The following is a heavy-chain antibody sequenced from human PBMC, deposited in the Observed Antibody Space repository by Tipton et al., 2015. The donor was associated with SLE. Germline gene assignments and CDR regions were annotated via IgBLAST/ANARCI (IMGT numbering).Heavy chain of an antibody. CDR2: INHSGST. V-gene: IGHV4-34*01. CDR1: GGSFNSYY. Sequence: LRLSCAVYGGSFNSYYWSWIRQPPGKGLEWIGEINHSGSTNYNPSLKSRVTISVDTSKNQFSLKLSSVTAADTAVYYCARSRHGSFDYWGQGTLVTVSS. D-gene: IGHD3-10*01. J-gene: IGHJ4*02. CDR3: ARSRHGSFDY.